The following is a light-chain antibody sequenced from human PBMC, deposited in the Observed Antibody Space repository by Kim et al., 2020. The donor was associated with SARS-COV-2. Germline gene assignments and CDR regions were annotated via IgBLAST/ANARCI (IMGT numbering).Light chain of an antibody. J-gene: IGLJ2*01. CDR2: DNN. Sequence: GQKVTISGSGSSSNIGNNYVSWYQQLPGTAPKLLIYDNNKRPSGMPDRFSGSKSGTSATLGITGLQTGDEADYYCGTWDSSLSAVVFGGGTQLTVL. CDR3: GTWDSSLSAVV. V-gene: IGLV1-51*01. CDR1: SSNIGNNY.